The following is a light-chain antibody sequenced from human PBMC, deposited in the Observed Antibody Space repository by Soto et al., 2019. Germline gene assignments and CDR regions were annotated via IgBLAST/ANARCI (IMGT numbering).Light chain of an antibody. CDR2: GAF. CDR1: PSVTNY. J-gene: IGKJ5*01. CDR3: QQRNIWPPVT. Sequence: EIVLTQSPATLSLSPGERATLSCRASPSVTNYLAWYQQKPGQPPRLLIYGAFNRAAGIPARFSGSGSGTAVTLLIGSVEPEDSAVYYCQQRNIWPPVTFGQGTRLESK. V-gene: IGKV3-11*01.